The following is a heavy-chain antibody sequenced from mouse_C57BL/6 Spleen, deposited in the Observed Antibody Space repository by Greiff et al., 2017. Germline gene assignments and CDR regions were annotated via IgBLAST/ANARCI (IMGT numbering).Heavy chain of an antibody. Sequence: EVKLMESGAELVRPGSSVKMSCKTSGYTFTSYGINWVKQRPGQGLEWLGYIYIGNGYTEYNEKFKGKATLTSDTSSSPAYIQLSSLTSEDSAIYFCAREDITTVDDAMDYWGQGTSVTVSS. J-gene: IGHJ4*01. D-gene: IGHD1-1*01. CDR1: GYTFTSYG. V-gene: IGHV1-58*01. CDR2: IYIGNGYT. CDR3: AREDITTVDDAMDY.